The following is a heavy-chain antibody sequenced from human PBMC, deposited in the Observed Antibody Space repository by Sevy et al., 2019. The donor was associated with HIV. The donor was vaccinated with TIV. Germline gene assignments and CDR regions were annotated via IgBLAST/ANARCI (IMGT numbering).Heavy chain of an antibody. CDR3: AKDKIPNSSGWFDY. CDR1: GFTFDDYA. V-gene: IGHV3-9*01. J-gene: IGHJ5*01. Sequence: GGSLRLSCAASGFTFDDYAMHSVRQAPGKGLEWVSGISWNSGSIGYADSVKGRFTISRDNAKNSLYLQMNSLRAEDTALYYCAKDKIPNSSGWFDYWGQGTLVTVSS. D-gene: IGHD6-19*01. CDR2: ISWNSGSI.